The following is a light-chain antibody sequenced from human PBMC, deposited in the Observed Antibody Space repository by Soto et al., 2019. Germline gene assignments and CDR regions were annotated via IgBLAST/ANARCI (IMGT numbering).Light chain of an antibody. V-gene: IGKV1-5*01. J-gene: IGKJ1*01. CDR3: HQYNSFSPWT. Sequence: DIQMTQSPSTLSASVGDRVTITCRASQSIRCWLAWYQQKPGKAPNLLIYDASRLNSGVPSRFSGRGSGTEFTLTIASLHADDFATHWCHQYNSFSPWTFCQGTKVEVK. CDR2: DAS. CDR1: QSIRCW.